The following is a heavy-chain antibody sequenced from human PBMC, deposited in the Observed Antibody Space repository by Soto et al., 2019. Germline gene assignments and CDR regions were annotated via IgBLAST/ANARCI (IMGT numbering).Heavy chain of an antibody. CDR3: ARDAILPEDGMGV. CDR1: GYTFTSYY. Sequence: ASVKVSCRASGYTFTSYYMHWVRQAPGQGLEWMGIINPSGGSTSYAQKFQGRVTMTRDTSTSTVYMELSSLRSEDTAVYYCARDAILPEDGMGVWGQGTTVTVSS. V-gene: IGHV1-46*01. D-gene: IGHD2-15*01. CDR2: INPSGGST. J-gene: IGHJ6*02.